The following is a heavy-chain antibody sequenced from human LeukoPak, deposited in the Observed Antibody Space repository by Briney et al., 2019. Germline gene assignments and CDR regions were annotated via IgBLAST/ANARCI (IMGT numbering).Heavy chain of an antibody. Sequence: GGSLRLSCAASGXTFSSYEMXXXXXXXXXGLEXVSKISXXXXXXXXXXXXXXXXXISXXXXXXTXYLQMNSLRAEDTAVYYCARGGSLGYWGQGTLVTVSS. D-gene: IGHD6-19*01. CDR1: GXTFSSYE. J-gene: IGHJ4*02. V-gene: IGHV3-48*03. CDR2: ISXXXXXX. CDR3: ARGGSLGY.